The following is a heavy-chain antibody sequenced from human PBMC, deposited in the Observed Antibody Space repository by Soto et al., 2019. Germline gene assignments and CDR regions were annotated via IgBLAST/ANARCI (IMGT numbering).Heavy chain of an antibody. J-gene: IGHJ4*02. CDR3: AATMVRGVISGGDY. CDR1: GFTFTSSA. CDR2: IVVGSGNT. Sequence: QMQLVQSGPEVKKPGTSVKVSCKASGFTFTSSAVQWVRQARGQRLEWIGWIVVGSGNTNYAQKFQERVTITRDMSTSTAYRELSSLRSEDTAVYYCAATMVRGVISGGDYWGQGTLVTVSS. D-gene: IGHD3-10*01. V-gene: IGHV1-58*01.